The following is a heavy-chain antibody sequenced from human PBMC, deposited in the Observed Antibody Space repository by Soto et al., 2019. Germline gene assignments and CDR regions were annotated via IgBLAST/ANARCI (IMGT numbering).Heavy chain of an antibody. Sequence: QVQLVQSGAEVKKPGSSVKVSCKASGGTFSSYAINWVRQAPGQGLEWMGGIIPIFGTANYAQKFQGRVTIPADESTSIAYMELSSLRSEDTAVYYCAKDGGQDLTVTTGFDPWGQGTLVTVSS. CDR3: AKDGGQDLTVTTGFDP. V-gene: IGHV1-69*12. CDR2: IIPIFGTA. CDR1: GGTFSSYA. D-gene: IGHD4-17*01. J-gene: IGHJ5*02.